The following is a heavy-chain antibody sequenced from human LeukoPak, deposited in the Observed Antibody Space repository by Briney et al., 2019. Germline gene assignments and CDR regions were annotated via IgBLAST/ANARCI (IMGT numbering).Heavy chain of an antibody. J-gene: IGHJ4*02. D-gene: IGHD5-18*01. CDR2: IKNDGSGT. Sequence: GVSLRLSCAASGFTFSNYWMHRVRQAPGKGLVWVSRIKNDGSGTIYADSVKGRFTISRDNAKNTLYLQMNSLRAEDTAVYYCARNPSTSMEFWGQGTLVTVSS. V-gene: IGHV3-74*01. CDR3: ARNPSTSMEF. CDR1: GFTFSNYW.